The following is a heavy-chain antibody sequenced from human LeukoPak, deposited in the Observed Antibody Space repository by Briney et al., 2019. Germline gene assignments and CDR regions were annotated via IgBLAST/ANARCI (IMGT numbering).Heavy chain of an antibody. CDR2: ISSSGSTI. J-gene: IGHJ4*02. Sequence: GGSLRLSCAASGFSFSDYYMSWIRQAPGKGLEWVSYISSSGSTIYYADSVKGRFTISRDNTKNSLYLQMNSLRAEDTAVYYCASRYCSGGSCYFDYWGQGTLVTVSS. D-gene: IGHD2-15*01. CDR1: GFSFSDYY. CDR3: ASRYCSGGSCYFDY. V-gene: IGHV3-11*01.